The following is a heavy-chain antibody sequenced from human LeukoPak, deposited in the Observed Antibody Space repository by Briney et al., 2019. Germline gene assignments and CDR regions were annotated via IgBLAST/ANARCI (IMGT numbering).Heavy chain of an antibody. Sequence: SETLSLNCAGYGSSFSGHYWSWLRQRPGKGLEWIGEINRSGRRNSKKSLKSRVTTTVDTSKKQFSLKLSSVTDADAALYYGARGGLRHHDAFDIWGQGTMVTVSS. V-gene: IGHV4-34*01. CDR2: INRSGRR. J-gene: IGHJ3*02. CDR1: GSSFSGHY. CDR3: ARGGLRHHDAFDI.